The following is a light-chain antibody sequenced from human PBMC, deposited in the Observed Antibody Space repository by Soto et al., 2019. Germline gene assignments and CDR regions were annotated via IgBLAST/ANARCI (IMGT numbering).Light chain of an antibody. CDR2: EVS. J-gene: IGLJ1*01. CDR3: CSYAGSSTPDV. Sequence: QSVLTQPASVSGSPGQSITISCTGTSSDVGSYNLVSWYQQHPGKAPKLMIYEVSKRPSGVSNRFSGSKSSNTASLTITGLQAEDEADYYCCSYAGSSTPDVFGTGTKVTVL. CDR1: SSDVGSYNL. V-gene: IGLV2-23*02.